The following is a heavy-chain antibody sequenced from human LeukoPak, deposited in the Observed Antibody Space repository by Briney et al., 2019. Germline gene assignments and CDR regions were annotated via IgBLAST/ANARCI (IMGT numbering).Heavy chain of an antibody. CDR2: IKSKTDGGTT. J-gene: IGHJ4*02. Sequence: GGSMRLSCAASGFTFSNAWMSWVRQAPGKGLEWVGRIKSKTDGGTTDYAAPVKGRFTISRDDSKNTLYLQMNSLKTEDTAVYYCTTQYYYGSGGNYWGQGTLVTVSS. D-gene: IGHD3-10*01. V-gene: IGHV3-15*01. CDR1: GFTFSNAW. CDR3: TTQYYYGSGGNY.